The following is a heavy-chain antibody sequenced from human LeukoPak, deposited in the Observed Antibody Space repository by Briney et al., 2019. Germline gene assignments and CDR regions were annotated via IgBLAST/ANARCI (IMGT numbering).Heavy chain of an antibody. D-gene: IGHD2-15*01. Sequence: GGSLRLSCAASGFTFSSYAMSWVRQAPGKGLEWVSGTSGSGGSTYYAGSVKGRFTISRDNSKNTLYLQMNSLRVEDTAVYYCAENGGSQCYSHLNAWGQGTLVTVSS. J-gene: IGHJ5*02. CDR2: TSGSGGST. V-gene: IGHV3-23*01. CDR1: GFTFSSYA. CDR3: AENGGSQCYSHLNA.